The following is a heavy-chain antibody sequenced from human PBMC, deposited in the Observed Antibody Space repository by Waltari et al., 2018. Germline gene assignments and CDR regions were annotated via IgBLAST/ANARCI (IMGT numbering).Heavy chain of an antibody. J-gene: IGHJ4*02. Sequence: QVQLVESGGGVVQPGRSLRLSCAASGFTFSSYGMHWVRQAPGKGLGGVAVIGYDGSNKDYADSVKGRFTISRDNSKNTLYLQMNSLRAEDTAVYYCARPYDSSGYDYWGQGTLVTVSS. CDR2: IGYDGSNK. CDR1: GFTFSSYG. D-gene: IGHD3-22*01. V-gene: IGHV3-33*01. CDR3: ARPYDSSGYDY.